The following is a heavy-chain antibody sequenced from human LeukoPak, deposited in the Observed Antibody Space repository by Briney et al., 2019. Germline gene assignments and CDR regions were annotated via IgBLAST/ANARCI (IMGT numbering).Heavy chain of an antibody. V-gene: IGHV3-66*01. J-gene: IGHJ4*02. D-gene: IGHD1-26*01. CDR2: IYSGGTT. CDR1: GFTFSSYS. CDR3: ARDEVGVDY. Sequence: PGGSLRLSCAASGFTFSSYSMNWVRQAPGKGLEWVSVIYSGGTTYYADSVKGRFTISRDNSKNTLYLQMNSLRAEDTAVYYCARDEVGVDYWGQGSLVTVSS.